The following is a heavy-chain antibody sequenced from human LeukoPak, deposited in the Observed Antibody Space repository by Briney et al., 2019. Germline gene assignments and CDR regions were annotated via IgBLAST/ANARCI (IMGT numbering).Heavy chain of an antibody. Sequence: PGGSLRLSCAASGFTFSSYSMNWVRQAPGKGLEWVSSISSSSSYIYYADSVKGRFTISRDNAKNSLYLQMNSLRAEDTAVYYCARDQIGAVAGTEVAYWGQGTLVTVSS. D-gene: IGHD6-19*01. J-gene: IGHJ4*02. CDR3: ARDQIGAVAGTEVAY. CDR1: GFTFSSYS. CDR2: ISSSSSYI. V-gene: IGHV3-21*01.